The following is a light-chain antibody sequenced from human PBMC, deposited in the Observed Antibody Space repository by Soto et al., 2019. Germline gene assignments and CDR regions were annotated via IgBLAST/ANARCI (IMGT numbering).Light chain of an antibody. CDR3: QQYGRSPFA. J-gene: IGKJ3*01. Sequence: EIVLTQSPGTLSLSPGERATLSCRASQSVSSSYLVWYQQKPGQAPRLLIYGASSRATGIPDRFSGSGSGADFTLTISRLEPEDFAVYYCQQYGRSPFAFGPGTKVYVK. CDR2: GAS. CDR1: QSVSSSY. V-gene: IGKV3-20*01.